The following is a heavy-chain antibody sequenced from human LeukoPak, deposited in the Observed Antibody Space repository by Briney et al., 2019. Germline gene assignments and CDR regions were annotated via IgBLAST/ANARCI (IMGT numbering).Heavy chain of an antibody. CDR1: GYTFTGYY. Sequence: ASVKVPCTASGYTFTGYYMHWVRQAPGQGLEWMGRINPNSGGTNYAQKFQGRVTMTRDTSISTAYMELNRLRSDDTAVYYCATLDGYGDYEGDWGQGTLVTVSS. CDR3: ATLDGYGDYEGD. CDR2: INPNSGGT. V-gene: IGHV1-2*06. D-gene: IGHD4-17*01. J-gene: IGHJ4*02.